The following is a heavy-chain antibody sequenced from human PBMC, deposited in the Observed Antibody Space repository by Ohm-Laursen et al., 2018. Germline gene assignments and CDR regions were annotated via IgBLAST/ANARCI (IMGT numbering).Heavy chain of an antibody. CDR1: GGTFSSYA. CDR3: ARQPQLWKYCSGGGCPPDAFDI. Sequence: SSVKVSCNASGGTFSSYAISWVRQAPGQGLEWMGGIIPIFGTANYAQKFQGRVTITADESTSTAYMELSSLRSEDTAVYYCARQPQLWKYCSGGGCPPDAFDIWGQGTMVTVSS. J-gene: IGHJ3*02. V-gene: IGHV1-69*01. CDR2: IIPIFGTA. D-gene: IGHD2-15*01.